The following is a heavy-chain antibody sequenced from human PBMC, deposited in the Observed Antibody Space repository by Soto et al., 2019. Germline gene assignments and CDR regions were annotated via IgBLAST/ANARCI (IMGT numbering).Heavy chain of an antibody. Sequence: GASVKVSCEASGGTFSSYTISWVRQAPGQGLEWMGRIIPILGIANYAQKFQGRVTITADKSTSTAYMELSSLTSEDTAVYYCARSKAAGRLELTGFDPWGQGTLVTVSS. CDR2: IIPILGIA. D-gene: IGHD6-13*01. CDR1: GGTFSSYT. CDR3: ARSKAAGRLELTGFDP. J-gene: IGHJ5*02. V-gene: IGHV1-69*02.